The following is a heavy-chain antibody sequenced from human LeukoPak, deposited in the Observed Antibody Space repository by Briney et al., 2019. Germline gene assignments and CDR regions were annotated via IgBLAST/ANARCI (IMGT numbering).Heavy chain of an antibody. J-gene: IGHJ4*02. CDR3: ASLVGYSSGWYSDY. D-gene: IGHD6-19*01. V-gene: IGHV4-59*01. CDR1: GFTFSSYA. Sequence: PGGSLRLSCAASGFTFSSYAMSWIRQPPGKGLEWIGYISYSGSTHYNPSLKSRVTISVDTSKNQFSLKLSSVTAADTAVYYCASLVGYSSGWYSDYWGQGTLVTVSS. CDR2: ISYSGST.